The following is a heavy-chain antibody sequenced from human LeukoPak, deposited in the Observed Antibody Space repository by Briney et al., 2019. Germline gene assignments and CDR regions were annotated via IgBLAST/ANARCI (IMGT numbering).Heavy chain of an antibody. Sequence: PSETLSLTCTVSGGSISSYYWSWIRQPPGKGLEWIGYIYASGSTNYNPSLKSRVTISVDTSKNQFSLKLSSVTAADTAVYYCARHRGTGMADYWGQGTLVTVSS. D-gene: IGHD3-10*01. CDR3: ARHRGTGMADY. V-gene: IGHV4-4*09. CDR1: GGSISSYY. CDR2: IYASGST. J-gene: IGHJ4*02.